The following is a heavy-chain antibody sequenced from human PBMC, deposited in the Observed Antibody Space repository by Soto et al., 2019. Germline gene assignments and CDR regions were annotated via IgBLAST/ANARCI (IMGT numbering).Heavy chain of an antibody. CDR3: ARVGYYGSGSLDP. D-gene: IGHD3-10*01. V-gene: IGHV4-38-2*01. Sequence: SETLSLTCAVSGYSISSGYYWGWIRQPPGKGLEWIGSIYHSGSTYYNPSLKSRATISVDTSKNQFSLKLSSVTAADTAVYYCARVGYYGSGSLDPWGQGTLVTVSS. CDR2: IYHSGST. J-gene: IGHJ5*02. CDR1: GYSISSGYY.